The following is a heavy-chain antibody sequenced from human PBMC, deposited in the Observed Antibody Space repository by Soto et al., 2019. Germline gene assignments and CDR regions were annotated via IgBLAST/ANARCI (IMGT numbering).Heavy chain of an antibody. Sequence: QVPLVQSGPEVKMPGASVKVSCKTSGYIFTAYGLAWLRQAPGQRPEWMGWVSTNDDRTNYAQKFQGRVTMTTGRSTTTTSMELRSLRPDDTAVYYCARELNTESSAYYSFAFWGQGTLVTVSS. CDR1: GYIFTAYG. V-gene: IGHV1-18*01. CDR2: VSTNDDRT. D-gene: IGHD3-22*01. J-gene: IGHJ4*02. CDR3: ARELNTESSAYYSFAF.